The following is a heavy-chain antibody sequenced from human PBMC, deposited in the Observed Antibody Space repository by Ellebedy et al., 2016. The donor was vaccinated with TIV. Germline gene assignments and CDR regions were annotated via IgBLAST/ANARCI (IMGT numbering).Heavy chain of an antibody. CDR3: AGGGPVLYYYGMDV. V-gene: IGHV1-24*01. CDR2: FDPEDGET. D-gene: IGHD2-15*01. Sequence: ASVKVSXXVSGYTLTELSMHWVRQAPGKGLEWMGGFDPEDGETIYAQKFQGRVTMTEDTSSDTTYMELGSLRSEDTAVYYCAGGGPVLYYYGMDVWGQGTAVTVSS. CDR1: GYTLTELS. J-gene: IGHJ6*02.